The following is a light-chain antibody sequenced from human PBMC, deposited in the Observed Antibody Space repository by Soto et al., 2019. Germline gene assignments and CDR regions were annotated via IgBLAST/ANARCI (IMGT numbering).Light chain of an antibody. CDR3: SSYADGVHLV. V-gene: IGLV2-8*01. CDR1: SSDIGRYNY. J-gene: IGLJ2*01. Sequence: QSALTQPPSASGSPGQSVTISCTGSSSDIGRYNYVAWYQQHPGKAPKLLIFEVLRRPSGVPDRFSGSKSGNTASLTVSGLQAEDEADYCCSSYADGVHLVFGGGTQLTVL. CDR2: EVL.